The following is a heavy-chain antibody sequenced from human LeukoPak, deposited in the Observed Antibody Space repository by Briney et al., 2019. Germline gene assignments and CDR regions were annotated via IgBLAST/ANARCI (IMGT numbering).Heavy chain of an antibody. V-gene: IGHV3-30*18. CDR1: GFTFSSYG. CDR3: AKGDGGTAMVYYFDY. D-gene: IGHD5-18*01. J-gene: IGHJ4*02. CDR2: ISYDGSNK. Sequence: PGGSLRLSCAASGFTFSSYGMPWVRQAPGKGLEWVAVISYDGSNKYYADSVKGRFTISRDNSKNTLYLQMNSLRAEDTAVYYCAKGDGGTAMVYYFDYWGQGTLVTVSS.